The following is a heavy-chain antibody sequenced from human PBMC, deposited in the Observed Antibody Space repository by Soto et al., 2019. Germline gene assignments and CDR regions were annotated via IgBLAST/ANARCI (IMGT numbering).Heavy chain of an antibody. CDR3: ARDGVGVTAFWGYLDY. J-gene: IGHJ4*01. D-gene: IGHD2-8*01. Sequence: QVQLVESGGGVVQPGRSLRLSCAASGSIFRGYGMHWIRQAPGKGLEWVAVIRFDGSNINYADSVMGRFTISRDNSKNTLYLEMNSLRVEDTSVYYCARDGVGVTAFWGYLDYWGHGTLVTVSS. CDR1: GSIFRGYG. V-gene: IGHV3-33*01. CDR2: IRFDGSNI.